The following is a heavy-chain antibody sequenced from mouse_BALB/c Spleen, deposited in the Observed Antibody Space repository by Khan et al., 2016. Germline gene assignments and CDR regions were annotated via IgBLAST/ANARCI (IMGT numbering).Heavy chain of an antibody. J-gene: IGHJ1*01. CDR1: GFTFSDFY. CDR2: ISHGGRYT. V-gene: IGHV5-4*02. Sequence: EVELVESGGGLVKPGGSLKLSCAASGFTFSDFYMYLIRQTPEKRLEWVATISHGGRYTYYPDSVKGRFTISRDNAKNNLYLQMSSLKSEDTAMDYCARAGNTYTYWFFDVWGAGTTVTVSS. CDR3: ARAGNTYTYWFFDV. D-gene: IGHD1-1*01.